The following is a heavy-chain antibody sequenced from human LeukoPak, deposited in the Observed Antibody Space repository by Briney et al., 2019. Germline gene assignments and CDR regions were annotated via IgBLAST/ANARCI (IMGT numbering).Heavy chain of an antibody. CDR2: INHSGST. Sequence: NTAETLSLTCAAYGGSFSGYYWSWIRQPPGKGLEWIGEINHSGSTNYKPSLKSRFTISGDTSKNKLSLKLSTVTAADTALYYCARSPGCFATWGQGTLVTVSS. CDR3: ARSPGCFAT. V-gene: IGHV4-34*01. D-gene: IGHD6-19*01. CDR1: GGSFSGYY. J-gene: IGHJ5*02.